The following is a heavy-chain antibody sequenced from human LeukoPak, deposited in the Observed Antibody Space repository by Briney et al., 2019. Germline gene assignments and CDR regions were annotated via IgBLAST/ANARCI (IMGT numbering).Heavy chain of an antibody. J-gene: IGHJ6*03. V-gene: IGHV4-38-2*02. CDR1: GYSISSGYY. Sequence: SETLSLTCTVSGYSISSGYYWGWIRQPPGKGLEWIGSIYHSGSTYYNPSLKSRVTISVDTSKNQLSLKLSSVTAADTAVYYCARDLRWAVAGAYYYYYYMDVWGKGTTVTVSS. D-gene: IGHD6-19*01. CDR2: IYHSGST. CDR3: ARDLRWAVAGAYYYYYYMDV.